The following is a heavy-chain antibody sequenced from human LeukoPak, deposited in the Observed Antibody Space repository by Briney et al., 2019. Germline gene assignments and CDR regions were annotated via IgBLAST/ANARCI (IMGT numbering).Heavy chain of an antibody. V-gene: IGHV1-8*02. D-gene: IGHD3-3*01. CDR1: GYSFIDSY. Sequence: GASVKASCKASGYSFIDSYIHWFRQATGQGLEWMGWMNPNSGNTGYAQKFQGRVTMTRNTSISTAYMELSSLRSEDTAVYYCASSRYDFWSGYYPLGDNWFDPWGQGTLVTVSS. CDR3: ASSRYDFWSGYYPLGDNWFDP. CDR2: MNPNSGNT. J-gene: IGHJ5*02.